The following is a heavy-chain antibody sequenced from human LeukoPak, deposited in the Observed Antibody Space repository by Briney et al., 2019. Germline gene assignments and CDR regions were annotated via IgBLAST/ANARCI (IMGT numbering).Heavy chain of an antibody. CDR3: ARDYYGSGSPIRRLDY. CDR1: GLTASSNY. CDR2: IYSSGNT. D-gene: IGHD3-10*01. J-gene: IGHJ4*02. Sequence: GGSLRLSCAASGLTASSNYMSWVRQAPGKGLEWVSLIYSSGNTYYADSVKGRFTISRDNSKNTLYLQMNNLRAEDTAVYYCARDYYGSGSPIRRLDYWGQGTLVTVSS. V-gene: IGHV3-53*01.